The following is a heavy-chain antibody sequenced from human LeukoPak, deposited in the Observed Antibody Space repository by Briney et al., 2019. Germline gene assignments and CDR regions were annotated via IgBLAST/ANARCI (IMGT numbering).Heavy chain of an antibody. CDR1: GYTFTDSY. D-gene: IGHD6-13*01. J-gene: IGHJ5*02. Sequence: ASVKVSCKASGYTFTDSYMHWVRQAPGQGLERMGWINPNSGGTKYAQKFQGRVTMTRDTSISTAYMELRRLRSDDTAVYYCARDHQLVAFDPWGQGTLVTVSS. V-gene: IGHV1-2*02. CDR2: INPNSGGT. CDR3: ARDHQLVAFDP.